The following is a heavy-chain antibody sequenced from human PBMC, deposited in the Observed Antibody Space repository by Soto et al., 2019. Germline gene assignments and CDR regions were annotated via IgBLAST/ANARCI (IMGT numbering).Heavy chain of an antibody. CDR2: MYHSVRT. J-gene: IGHJ4*02. CDR1: GASISIDDYY. D-gene: IGHD4-17*01. V-gene: IGHV4-30-4*01. CDR3: VRDNYGDYDY. Sequence: QVQLQESGPGLVKPSQTLSLTCTVSGASISIDDYYWSWIRQSPGKGLEWIGYMYHSVRTNSNPSLKSRVTISTDASKNQFSLNLSSVTAADTAVYYCVRDNYGDYDYWGQGILVTVSS.